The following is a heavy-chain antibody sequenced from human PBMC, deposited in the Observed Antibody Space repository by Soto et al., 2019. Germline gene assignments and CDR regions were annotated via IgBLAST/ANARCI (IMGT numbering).Heavy chain of an antibody. J-gene: IGHJ4*02. CDR1: GFTFSSYG. Sequence: QVQLVESGGGVVQPGRSLRLSCAASGFTFSSYGMHWVRQAPGKGLEWVAVIAYDGSNKYYADSVKGRFTSSRDNSKNSLYLQMNSLRAEDTAVYYCAIGPRLDILTGPFDYWGQGTLVTVSS. V-gene: IGHV3-30*03. CDR3: AIGPRLDILTGPFDY. CDR2: IAYDGSNK. D-gene: IGHD3-9*01.